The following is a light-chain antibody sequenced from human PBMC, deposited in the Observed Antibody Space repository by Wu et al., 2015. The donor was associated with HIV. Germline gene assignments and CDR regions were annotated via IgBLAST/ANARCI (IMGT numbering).Light chain of an antibody. CDR3: QQYNTWPPYI. Sequence: EIVMTQSPATLSVSPGERATLSCRASQSVDSNLAWYQHKPGRAPRLLIYGASSRATGVPTRFSGSGSGTEFTLTITSLQSDDLAVYYCQQYNTWPPYIFGQGTKLEMK. CDR2: GAS. V-gene: IGKV3-15*01. CDR1: QSVDSN. J-gene: IGKJ2*01.